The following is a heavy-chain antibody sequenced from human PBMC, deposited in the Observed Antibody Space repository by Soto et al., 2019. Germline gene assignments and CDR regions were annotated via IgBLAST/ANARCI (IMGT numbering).Heavy chain of an antibody. Sequence: QVQLVQSGAEVKKPGASVKVSCKASGYTFTSYAISWVRQAPGQGLEWMGWISGYTGNTNYAQKLQGRVTMTTDTSTSTDYMELRSLRSDDTAVYYCASDPLGYCSGGSCYMGWFDPWGQGTLVTVSS. D-gene: IGHD2-15*01. CDR2: ISGYTGNT. CDR3: ASDPLGYCSGGSCYMGWFDP. V-gene: IGHV1-18*04. J-gene: IGHJ5*02. CDR1: GYTFTSYA.